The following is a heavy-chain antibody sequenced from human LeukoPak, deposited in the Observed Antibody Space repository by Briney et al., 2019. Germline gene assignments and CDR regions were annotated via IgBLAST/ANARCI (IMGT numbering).Heavy chain of an antibody. J-gene: IGHJ4*02. D-gene: IGHD5-18*01. V-gene: IGHV4-39*01. CDR3: ARHVDSYVLRGFDY. CDR2: IYYSGST. CDR1: GGSISSSSYY. Sequence: PSETLSLTCTVSGGSISSSSYYWGWIRQRPGKGLEWIGSIYYSGSTYYNPSLKSRVTISVDTSKNQFSLKLSSVTAADTAVYYCARHVDSYVLRGFDYWGQGTLVTVSS.